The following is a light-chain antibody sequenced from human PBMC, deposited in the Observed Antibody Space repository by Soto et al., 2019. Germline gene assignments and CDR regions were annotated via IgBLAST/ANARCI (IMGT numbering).Light chain of an antibody. CDR1: STDIGGYNF. CDR2: AVT. J-gene: IGLJ1*01. Sequence: QSALTQPASVAGSPEQSITIPCNRTSTDIGGYNFVSWFQQHPGKAPKLLICAVTRRPSGVADRFSGSKSGNTASLTISGLQAEDEADYYCNSYSGGITLYVFGSGTKLTVL. CDR3: NSYSGGITLYV. V-gene: IGLV2-14*01.